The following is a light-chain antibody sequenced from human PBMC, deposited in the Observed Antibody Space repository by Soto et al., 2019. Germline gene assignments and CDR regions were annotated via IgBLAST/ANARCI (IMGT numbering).Light chain of an antibody. Sequence: LTQPPSASGSPGQSVTISCTGTSSDVGGYQYVSWYQQYPGKAPKLMIYAVNKRPSGVPDRFSGSRSGNTASLTVSGLQAEDEADYYCSSYAGSNNYVFGTGTKVTV. J-gene: IGLJ1*01. CDR1: SSDVGGYQY. V-gene: IGLV2-8*01. CDR3: SSYAGSNNYV. CDR2: AVN.